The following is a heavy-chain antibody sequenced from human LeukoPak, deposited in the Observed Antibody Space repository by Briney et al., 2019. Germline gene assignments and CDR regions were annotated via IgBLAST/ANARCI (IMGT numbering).Heavy chain of an antibody. CDR1: GFTFSNYA. Sequence: PGGSLRLSCAASGFTFSNYAVSWVRQTPGKGLEWVSGISDSGGRTWYADSVKGRFTISRDNSKNTLYLQMNSLRAEDTAVYYCARTFKGIAADFDSWGQGTLVAVSS. V-gene: IGHV3-23*01. J-gene: IGHJ4*02. D-gene: IGHD6-13*01. CDR2: ISDSGGRT. CDR3: ARTFKGIAADFDS.